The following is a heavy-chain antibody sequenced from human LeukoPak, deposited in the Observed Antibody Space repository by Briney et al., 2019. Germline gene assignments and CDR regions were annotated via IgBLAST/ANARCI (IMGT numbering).Heavy chain of an antibody. CDR3: AREHYDSSGPSSYFDL. CDR2: ISGSGGST. Sequence: PGGSLRLSCAASGFTFSSYAMSWVRQAPGKGLEWVSAISGSGGSTYYADSVKGRFTISRDNSKNTLYLQMNSLRAEDTAVYYCAREHYDSSGPSSYFDLWGRGTLVTVSS. D-gene: IGHD3-22*01. CDR1: GFTFSSYA. V-gene: IGHV3-23*01. J-gene: IGHJ2*01.